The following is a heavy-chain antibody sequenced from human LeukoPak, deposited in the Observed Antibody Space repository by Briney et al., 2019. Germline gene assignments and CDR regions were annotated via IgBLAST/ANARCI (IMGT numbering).Heavy chain of an antibody. CDR2: IYYSGST. CDR3: ARARFGEGNAFDI. CDR1: GGSISSGGYY. V-gene: IGHV4-31*03. D-gene: IGHD3-10*01. Sequence: SETLSLTCTVSGGSISSGGYYWSWIGQHPGKGLEWIGYIYYSGSTYYNPSLKSRVTISVDTSKNQFSLKLSSVTAADTAVYYCARARFGEGNAFDIWGQGTMVTVSS. J-gene: IGHJ3*02.